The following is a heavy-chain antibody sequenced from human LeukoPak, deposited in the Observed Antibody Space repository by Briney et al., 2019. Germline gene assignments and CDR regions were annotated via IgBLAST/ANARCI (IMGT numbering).Heavy chain of an antibody. CDR3: AKEWRWFGELSYYDY. J-gene: IGHJ4*02. V-gene: IGHV3-23*01. D-gene: IGHD3-10*01. CDR2: ISGSGGST. CDR1: GFTFGSYG. Sequence: GGSLGLSCAASGFTFGSYGMSWVRQAPGKGLEWVSAISGSGGSTYYADSVKGRFTISRDNSKNTLYLQMNSLRAEDTAVYYCAKEWRWFGELSYYDYWGQGTLVTVSS.